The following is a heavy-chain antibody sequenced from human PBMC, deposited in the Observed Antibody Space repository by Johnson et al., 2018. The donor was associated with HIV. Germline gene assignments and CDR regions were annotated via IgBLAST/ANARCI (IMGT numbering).Heavy chain of an antibody. CDR3: ATRDPTHRPGVFDI. CDR1: GFTFSSYA. V-gene: IGHV3-23*04. D-gene: IGHD1-14*01. Sequence: VQLVESGGGVVQPGRSLRLSCAASGFTFSSYAMSWVRQAPGKGLEWVSAISGDGSSSSYADSVKGRFSVSRDNTKNTLYLQMNSLRVEDTAVYYCATRDPTHRPGVFDIWGQGTMVIVSS. CDR2: ISGDGSSS. J-gene: IGHJ3*02.